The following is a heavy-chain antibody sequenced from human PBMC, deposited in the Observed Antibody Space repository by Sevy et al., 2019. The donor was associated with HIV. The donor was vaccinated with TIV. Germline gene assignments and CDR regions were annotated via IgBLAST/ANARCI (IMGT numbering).Heavy chain of an antibody. CDR1: GGSISSSSYY. J-gene: IGHJ5*02. CDR3: ARSPGGYCSGGSCYYDRFRPFDP. D-gene: IGHD2-15*01. V-gene: IGHV4-39*01. CDR2: IYYSVST. Sequence: SETLSLTCTVSGGSISSSSYYWGWIRQPPGKGLEWIGSIYYSVSTYYSPSLKSRVTISVDTSKNQFSLKLSSVTAADTAVYYCARSPGGYCSGGSCYYDRFRPFDPWGQGTLVTISS.